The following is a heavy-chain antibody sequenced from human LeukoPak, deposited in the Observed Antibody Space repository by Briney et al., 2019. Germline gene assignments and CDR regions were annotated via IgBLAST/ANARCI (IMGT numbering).Heavy chain of an antibody. CDR3: ARGRAGIAAAGFDY. CDR1: GFTFSMSS. CDR2: ISFDGANK. J-gene: IGHJ4*02. D-gene: IGHD6-13*01. Sequence: GGSLRLSCATSGFTFSMSSMHWVRLAPGKGLEWLAGISFDGANKFSGDSVKGRFSISRDNSKNTLYLQMNSLGLDDTAVYFCARGRAGIAAAGFDYWGQGTRVTVSS. V-gene: IGHV3-30*04.